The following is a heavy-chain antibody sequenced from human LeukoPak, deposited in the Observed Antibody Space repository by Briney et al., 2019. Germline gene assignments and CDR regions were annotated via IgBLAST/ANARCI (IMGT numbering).Heavy chain of an antibody. CDR1: GFIFSNYG. V-gene: IGHV3-7*02. Sequence: GGSLRLSCAASGFIFSNYGMHWVRQAPGKGLEWVANIRQDGSEKYYVDSVKGRFTISRDNAKNSLYLQMNSLRAEDTAVYYCASGSGIYPYWGQGTLVTVSS. D-gene: IGHD3-10*01. J-gene: IGHJ4*02. CDR3: ASGSGIYPY. CDR2: IRQDGSEK.